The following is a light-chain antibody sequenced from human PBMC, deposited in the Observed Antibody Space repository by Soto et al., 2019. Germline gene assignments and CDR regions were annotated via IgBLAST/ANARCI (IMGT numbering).Light chain of an antibody. Sequence: DIQLTQSPSFLSASVGDRVTITFRASQDISSFLAWYQQKSGKAPNLLIYGASTLQSGVPSRFSGSGSGTEFTLTISSLQPEDFATYFCQQINTYPHFGQGTRLEIK. J-gene: IGKJ5*01. CDR2: GAS. CDR3: QQINTYPH. CDR1: QDISSF. V-gene: IGKV1-9*01.